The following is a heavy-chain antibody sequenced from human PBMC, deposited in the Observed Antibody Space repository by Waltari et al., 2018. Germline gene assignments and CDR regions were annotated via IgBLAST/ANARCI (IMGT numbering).Heavy chain of an antibody. CDR2: INSDGSST. CDR1: GFTFSRYW. J-gene: IGHJ6*02. CDR3: ARVATKTYSSPVPGRPYYYGMDV. Sequence: EEQLVESGGGLVQPGESLRLSCAASGFTFSRYWMDWVRQAPGKGLVWVSRINSDGSSTIYAESVKGRFTISRDNAKNTLYVQMNRLRAEDTAVYYCARVATKTYSSPVPGRPYYYGMDVWG. D-gene: IGHD6-13*01. V-gene: IGHV3-74*01.